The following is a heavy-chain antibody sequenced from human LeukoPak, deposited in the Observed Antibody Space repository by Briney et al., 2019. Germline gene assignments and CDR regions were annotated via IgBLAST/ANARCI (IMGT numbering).Heavy chain of an antibody. CDR2: TYYRSKWYN. Sequence: SQTFSLTCAISGDSVSSNSAAWSWIRQSPSRGLEWLGRTYYRSKWYNDYAVSVKSRITINPDTSKNQFSLQLNSVTPEDTAVYYCAREGGPYRPLDYSGQGTLVTVSS. V-gene: IGHV6-1*01. CDR1: GDSVSSNSAA. CDR3: AREGGPYRPLDY. J-gene: IGHJ4*02.